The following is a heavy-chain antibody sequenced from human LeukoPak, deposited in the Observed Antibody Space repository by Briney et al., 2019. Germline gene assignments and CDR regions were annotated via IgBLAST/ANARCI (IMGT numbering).Heavy chain of an antibody. V-gene: IGHV3-53*01. D-gene: IGHD5-18*01. CDR2: IYFGGST. J-gene: IGHJ4*02. CDR1: GLTVSTNY. Sequence: PVGSLRLSCAASGLTVSTNYMSWVRQAPGKGLEWVSVIYFGGSTYYADSVKGRFTSSRDNSKNTVYLQMNSLRAEDTAVYYCARVGAGSTYGYADCWGQGTLVTVSS. CDR3: ARVGAGSTYGYADC.